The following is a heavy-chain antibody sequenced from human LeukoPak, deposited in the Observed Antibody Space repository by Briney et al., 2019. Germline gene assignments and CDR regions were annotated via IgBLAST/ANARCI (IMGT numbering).Heavy chain of an antibody. J-gene: IGHJ4*02. D-gene: IGHD3-10*01. CDR1: GFTFSGFW. CDR2: ISFDGSDA. Sequence: GGSLRLSCAASGFTFSGFWMHWVRQAPGKGLVWVSCISFDGSDATYADSVKGRFTISRDNAKNTVYLQMNGLKVEVTAVYYCTTMEWAHWGQGSLVTVSS. V-gene: IGHV3-74*01. CDR3: TTMEWAH.